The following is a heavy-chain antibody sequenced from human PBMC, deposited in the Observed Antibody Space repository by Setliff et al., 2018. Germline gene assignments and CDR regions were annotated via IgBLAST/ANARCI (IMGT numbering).Heavy chain of an antibody. J-gene: IGHJ4*02. V-gene: IGHV4-39*07. Sequence: SETLSLTCTVSGDSINSNNYYWGWIRQPPGKGLEWIVTIYYRGSTYYSPSLKSRVTISVDTSKNQFSLKLSSVTAADTAVYYCARGGGSSYGCDFDYWGQGTLVTVSS. CDR2: IYYRGST. D-gene: IGHD5-18*01. CDR3: ARGGGSSYGCDFDY. CDR1: GDSINSNNYY.